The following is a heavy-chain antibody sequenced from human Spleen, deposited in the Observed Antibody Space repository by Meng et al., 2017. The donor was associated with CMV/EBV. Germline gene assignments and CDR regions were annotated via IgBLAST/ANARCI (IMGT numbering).Heavy chain of an antibody. CDR1: GGSISSSNW. Sequence: GSLRLSCAVSGGSISSSNWWSWVRQPPGKGLEWIGEIYHSGSTNYNPSLKSRVTISVDKSKNQFSLKLSSVTAADTAVYYCARSYHDFWSGYYSIDYWGQGTLVTVSS. V-gene: IGHV4-4*02. D-gene: IGHD3-3*01. CDR3: ARSYHDFWSGYYSIDY. J-gene: IGHJ4*02. CDR2: IYHSGST.